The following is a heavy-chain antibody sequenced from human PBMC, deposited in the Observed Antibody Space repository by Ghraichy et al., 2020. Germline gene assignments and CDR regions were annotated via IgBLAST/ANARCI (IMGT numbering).Heavy chain of an antibody. Sequence: SETLSLTCTVSGGSISSYYWSWIRQPPGKGPEWIGYIYYSGSTNYNPALKSRVTISVDTSKNQFSLNLSSVTAADTAVYYCERRYSSSSGQVFDYWYQGTRVIVSS. J-gene: IGHJ4*02. CDR1: GGSISSYY. CDR3: ERRYSSSSGQVFDY. V-gene: IGHV4-59*01. CDR2: IYYSGST. D-gene: IGHD6-6*01.